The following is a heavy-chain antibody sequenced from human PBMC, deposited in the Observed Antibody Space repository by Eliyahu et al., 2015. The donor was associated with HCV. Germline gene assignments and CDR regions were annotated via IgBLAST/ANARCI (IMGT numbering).Heavy chain of an antibody. CDR3: ARESLGAAAGTMDV. Sequence: QVHLVQSGAEVKKPGASVKVSCKASGYXFTGYYMHWVRQAPGQGLEWMGWINPNSGGTNYAQKFQDRVTMTRDTSISTAYMELSRLRSDDTAVYYCARESLGAAAGTMDVWGQGTTVTVSS. CDR1: GYXFTGYY. D-gene: IGHD6-13*01. CDR2: INPNSGGT. J-gene: IGHJ6*02. V-gene: IGHV1-2*02.